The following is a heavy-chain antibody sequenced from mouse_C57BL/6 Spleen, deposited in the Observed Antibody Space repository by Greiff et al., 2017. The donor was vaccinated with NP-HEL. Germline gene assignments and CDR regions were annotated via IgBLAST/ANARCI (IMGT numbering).Heavy chain of an antibody. CDR1: GFTLTSYG. J-gene: IGHJ4*01. V-gene: IGHV2-9*01. Sequence: LVAPSQSLSITCTVSGFTLTSYGVDWVRQPPGKGLEWLGVIWGGRSTNYNSALMSRLSISKDNSKSQVFLKMNSRQTDDTAMYYCAQHNGEEIAMDYWGQGTSVTVSS. D-gene: IGHD1-2*01. CDR2: IWGGRST. CDR3: AQHNGEEIAMDY.